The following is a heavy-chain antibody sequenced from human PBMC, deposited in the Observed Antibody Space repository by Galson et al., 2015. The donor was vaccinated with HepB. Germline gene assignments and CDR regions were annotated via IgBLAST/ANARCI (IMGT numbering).Heavy chain of an antibody. Sequence: SVKVSCKASGYTFTSYYMHWVRQAPGQGLEWMGIINPSGGSTSYAQKFQGRVTMTRDTSTSTVYMELSSLRSEDTAVYYCARAVGGSYYGDYFDYWGQGTLVTVSS. CDR3: ARAVGGSYYGDYFDY. D-gene: IGHD1-26*01. CDR2: INPSGGST. CDR1: GYTFTSYY. J-gene: IGHJ4*02. V-gene: IGHV1-46*03.